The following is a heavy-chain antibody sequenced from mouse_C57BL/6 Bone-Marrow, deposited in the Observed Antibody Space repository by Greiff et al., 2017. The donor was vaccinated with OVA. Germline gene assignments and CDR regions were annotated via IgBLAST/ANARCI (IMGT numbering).Heavy chain of an antibody. D-gene: IGHD2-5*01. CDR3: AREDYSNSGFAY. CDR1: GFTFSDYY. V-gene: IGHV5-16*01. Sequence: EVQVVESEGGLVQPGSSMKLSCTASGFTFSDYYMAWVRQVPEKGLEWVANINYDGSSTYYLDSLKSRFIISRDNAKNILYLQMSSLKSEDTATYYCAREDYSNSGFAYWGQGTLVTVSA. CDR2: INYDGSST. J-gene: IGHJ3*01.